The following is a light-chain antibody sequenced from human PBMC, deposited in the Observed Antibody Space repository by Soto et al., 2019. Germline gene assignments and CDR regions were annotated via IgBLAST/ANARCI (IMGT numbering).Light chain of an antibody. CDR1: QPVSSNY. V-gene: IGKV3-20*01. CDR2: GAS. Sequence: DIVLTQSPGTLSLSPGERATLSCSSLQPVSSNYLAWYQHKPGQAPRLLIYGASSRATGIPDRFSGSGSGADFTLTISRLEHEDFAVYYCQQYGTSLRTFGQGTKVDIK. CDR3: QQYGTSLRT. J-gene: IGKJ1*01.